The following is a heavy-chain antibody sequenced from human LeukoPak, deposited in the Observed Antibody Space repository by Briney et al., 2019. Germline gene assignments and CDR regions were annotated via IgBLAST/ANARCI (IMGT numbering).Heavy chain of an antibody. V-gene: IGHV4-59*01. Sequence: PSETLSLTCSVSGGSSSSYFWSWIRQPPGKGLEWIGYIYYSGSTNYNPSLKSRVTISVDTSENQFSLKLNSVTAADTAVYYCASGNNYFDYWGQGTLVTVAS. CDR3: ASGNNYFDY. CDR2: IYYSGST. CDR1: GGSSSSYF. J-gene: IGHJ4*02. D-gene: IGHD1/OR15-1a*01.